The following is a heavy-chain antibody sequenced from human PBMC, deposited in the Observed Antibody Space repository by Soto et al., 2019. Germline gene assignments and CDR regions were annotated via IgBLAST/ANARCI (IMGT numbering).Heavy chain of an antibody. J-gene: IGHJ6*04. CDR3: ATYSGYSLPTDV. CDR1: GFALSSYW. V-gene: IGHV3-7*01. D-gene: IGHD5-12*01. CDR2: INHYGSEI. Sequence: EVQLVESGGGLVQPGGSLRLSCAASGFALSSYWMTWVRQAPGKGLEWVASINHYGSEIHYVYSVKGRFTISRDNAKNSVYLQMNSLRAEDSAMYYCATYSGYSLPTDVWGKGTTVTVSS.